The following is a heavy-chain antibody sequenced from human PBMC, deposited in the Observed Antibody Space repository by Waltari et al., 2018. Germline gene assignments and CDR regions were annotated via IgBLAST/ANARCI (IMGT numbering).Heavy chain of an antibody. CDR1: GGSMCRSSYY. CDR3: ARIRWDLPHAFDI. D-gene: IGHD1-26*01. J-gene: IGHJ3*02. Sequence: QLQLQESGPGLVKPSETLSVTCTVSGGSMCRSSYYWGWIRQPPGKGLEWIGSVYYSGGTFYTPSLKSRVTISVDTSENHFSLRLNSVTAADTAVYYCARIRWDLPHAFDIWGLGTMLTVSS. V-gene: IGHV4-39*02. CDR2: VYYSGGT.